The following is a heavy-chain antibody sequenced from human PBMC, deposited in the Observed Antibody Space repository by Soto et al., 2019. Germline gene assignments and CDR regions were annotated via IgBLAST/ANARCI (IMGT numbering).Heavy chain of an antibody. Sequence: PSETLSLTCTVSGGSISSSSFYWGWIRQPPGKGLEWIGSIYYSGSTYYNPSLKSRVTISVDTSKNQFSLKLSSVTAADTAVYYCARGGLGQQVQAALRSYYYYYYMDVWGKGTTVTVSS. CDR2: IYYSGST. D-gene: IGHD2-2*01. CDR1: GGSISSSSFY. V-gene: IGHV4-39*07. CDR3: ARGGLGQQVQAALRSYYYYYYMDV. J-gene: IGHJ6*03.